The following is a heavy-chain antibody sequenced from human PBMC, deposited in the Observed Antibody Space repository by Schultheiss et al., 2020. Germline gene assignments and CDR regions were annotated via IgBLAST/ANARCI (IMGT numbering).Heavy chain of an antibody. CDR3: ARLKTLGYCSSTSCYEVGWFDP. J-gene: IGHJ5*02. V-gene: IGHV1-8*02. CDR1: GGTFSSYA. D-gene: IGHD2-2*01. CDR2: MNPNSGNT. Sequence: ASVKVSCKASGGTFSSYAISWVRQAPGQGLEWMGWMNPNSGNTGYAQKFQGRVTMTRNTSISTAYMELSSLRSEDTAVYYCARLKTLGYCSSTSCYEVGWFDPWGQGTLVTVS.